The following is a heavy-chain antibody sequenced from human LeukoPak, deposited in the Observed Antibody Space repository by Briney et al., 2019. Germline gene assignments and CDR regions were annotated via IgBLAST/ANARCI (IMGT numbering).Heavy chain of an antibody. CDR2: ISGSSGST. J-gene: IGHJ5*02. CDR3: AKSGFGESASYNSFDP. V-gene: IGHV3-23*01. CDR1: GFTFSNYA. D-gene: IGHD3-10*01. Sequence: QPGGSLRLSCAASGFTFSNYAMSWVRQAPGKGLEWVSGISGSSGSTYYADSVKGRFTISRDNSKNTLYLQMNSLRAEDTAVYYCAKSGFGESASYNSFDPWGQGTLVTVSS.